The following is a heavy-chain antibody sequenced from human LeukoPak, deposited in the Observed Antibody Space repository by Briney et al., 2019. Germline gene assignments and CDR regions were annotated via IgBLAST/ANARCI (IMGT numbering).Heavy chain of an antibody. CDR1: GFTFSGSA. J-gene: IGHJ4*02. CDR3: TRLGTKTMVVTRGDC. D-gene: IGHD4-23*01. Sequence: GGSLRLSCAASGFTFSGSAMHWVRQASGKGLEWVGRIRSKANSYATAYAASVKGRFTISRDDSKNTAYLQMNSLKTEDTAVYYCTRLGTKTMVVTRGDCWGQGTLVTVSS. CDR2: IRSKANSYAT. V-gene: IGHV3-73*01.